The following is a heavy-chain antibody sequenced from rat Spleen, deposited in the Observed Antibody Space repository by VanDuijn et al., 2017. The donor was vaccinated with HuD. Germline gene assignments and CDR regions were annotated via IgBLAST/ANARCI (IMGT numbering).Heavy chain of an antibody. CDR2: INSAGTT. CDR3: ARSDGTHYYLPFPY. D-gene: IGHD1-12*02. J-gene: IGHJ3*01. V-gene: IGHV3-3*01. Sequence: EVQLQESGPGLVKPSQSLSLTCSVTGNSIANGYRWNWIRRFPGSKLEWMGYINSAGTTVYNPSLKSRISITSATTRNRFFLQVNSVTTEDTATYYCARSDGTHYYLPFPYWGQGTLVTVSS. CDR1: GNSIANGYR.